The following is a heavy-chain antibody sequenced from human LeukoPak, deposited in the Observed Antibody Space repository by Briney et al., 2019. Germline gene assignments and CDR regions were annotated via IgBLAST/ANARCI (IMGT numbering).Heavy chain of an antibody. CDR2: INHSGCT. Sequence: SETLSLTCAVYGGSFSGYYWSWIRQPPGKGLEWIGEINHSGCTNYNPSLKSRVTISVDTSKNQFSLKLSSVTAADTAVYYCARGRAGRRPPWYFDLWGRGTLVTVSS. V-gene: IGHV4-34*01. J-gene: IGHJ2*01. CDR3: ARGRAGRRPPWYFDL. D-gene: IGHD6-19*01. CDR1: GGSFSGYY.